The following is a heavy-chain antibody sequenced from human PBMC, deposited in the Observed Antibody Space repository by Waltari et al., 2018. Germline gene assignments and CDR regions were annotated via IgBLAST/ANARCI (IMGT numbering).Heavy chain of an antibody. CDR1: GYIFTAYH. V-gene: IGHV1-46*01. CDR2: MNPSGGST. J-gene: IGHJ4*02. CDR3: ARETDEKDTYHVAY. D-gene: IGHD2-15*01. Sequence: QVQLVQSGAELKRPGASVRVSCMASGYIFTAYHIHWVRQAPGQGLEWMGIMNPSGGSTSYAQNFQGRVSMTRDTSTSTVYMELSSLRSEDTAVYYCARETDEKDTYHVAYWGQGTLVTVSS.